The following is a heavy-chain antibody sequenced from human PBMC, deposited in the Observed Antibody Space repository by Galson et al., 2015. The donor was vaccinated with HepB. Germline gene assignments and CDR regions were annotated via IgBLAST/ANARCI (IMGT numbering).Heavy chain of an antibody. D-gene: IGHD2-2*02. Sequence: TLSLTCSVSGGSITTTTYYWGWIRQPPGKGLEWIGSIYYNENTYYNPSLKSRVTISVDTSKNQFSLKLSSVTAADTAVYYCAKEGGYCTSTSCYRGWFDPWGLGSLVTVSS. CDR3: AKEGGYCTSTSCYRGWFDP. CDR2: IYYNENT. J-gene: IGHJ5*02. CDR1: GGSITTTTYY. V-gene: IGHV4-39*02.